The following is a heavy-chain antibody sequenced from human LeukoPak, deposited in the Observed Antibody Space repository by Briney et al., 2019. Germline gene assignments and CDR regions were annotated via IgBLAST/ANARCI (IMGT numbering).Heavy chain of an antibody. J-gene: IGHJ4*02. CDR1: GFIVTTNY. CDR3: AKTTTGYSSGRFPGWPVDY. CDR2: IYSDGSP. V-gene: IGHV3-66*01. D-gene: IGHD6-19*01. Sequence: GGSLRLSCAASGFIVTTNYMTWVRQAPGKGLEWVSIIYSDGSPYYAASVKGRFTISRDNSKNTVYLQMNSLRAEDTAVYYCAKTTTGYSSGRFPGWPVDYWGQGTLVTVSS.